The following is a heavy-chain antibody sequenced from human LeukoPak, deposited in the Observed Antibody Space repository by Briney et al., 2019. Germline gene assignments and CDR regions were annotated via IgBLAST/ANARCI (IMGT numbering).Heavy chain of an antibody. D-gene: IGHD1-1*01. Sequence: ASVKVSCKVSGYTLTELSVHWVQQAPGKGLEWMGGFDPEDGETIYAQNFQGRVTMTEDTSTDTAYMELSSLRSEDTAVYYCATERVQLDRLPQFDYWGQGTLVTVSS. CDR3: ATERVQLDRLPQFDY. J-gene: IGHJ4*02. V-gene: IGHV1-24*01. CDR1: GYTLTELS. CDR2: FDPEDGET.